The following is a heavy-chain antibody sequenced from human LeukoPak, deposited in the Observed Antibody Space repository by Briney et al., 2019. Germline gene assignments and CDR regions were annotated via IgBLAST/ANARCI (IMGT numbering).Heavy chain of an antibody. D-gene: IGHD3-3*01. CDR3: ARDPTYYDFWSGYSGSNWFDP. J-gene: IGHJ5*02. CDR2: INPNSGGT. V-gene: IGHV1-2*02. Sequence: ASVKVSCKASGYTFTSYGISWVRQAPGQGLEWMGWINPNSGGTNYAQKFQGRVTMTRDTSISTAYMELSRLRSDDTAVYYCARDPTYYDFWSGYSGSNWFDPWGQGTLVTVSS. CDR1: GYTFTSYG.